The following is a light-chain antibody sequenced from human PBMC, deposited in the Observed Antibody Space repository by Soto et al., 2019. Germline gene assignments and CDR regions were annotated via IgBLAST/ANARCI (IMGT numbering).Light chain of an antibody. V-gene: IGKV3-15*01. CDR1: QSVTSD. J-gene: IGKJ1*01. CDR2: DAS. CDR3: QQYNNWPWT. Sequence: ETVMTQSLVCLSVSHRERATLSCRASQSVTSDLAWYQQKSGQPPRLLIFDASTRATGVPARFIGSGSGTEFTLTISSLQSEDFGFYYCQQYNNWPWTFGQGTKVDIK.